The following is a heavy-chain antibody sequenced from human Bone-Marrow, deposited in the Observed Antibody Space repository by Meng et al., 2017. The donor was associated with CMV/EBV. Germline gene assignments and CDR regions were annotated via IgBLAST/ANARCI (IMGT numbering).Heavy chain of an antibody. CDR2: VSPNTGAT. CDR1: GPTFTGYY. Sequence: ASVKVSCKASGPTFTGYYLNWVRQAPGQGLQWLGWVSPNTGATQYAENFQGRVTFSRDTSTTTAYMELTSLTSDDTAVYYCAGSNWYDYFDPWGQGTLVTFSS. D-gene: IGHD6-13*01. V-gene: IGHV1-2*02. CDR3: AGSNWYDYFDP. J-gene: IGHJ5*02.